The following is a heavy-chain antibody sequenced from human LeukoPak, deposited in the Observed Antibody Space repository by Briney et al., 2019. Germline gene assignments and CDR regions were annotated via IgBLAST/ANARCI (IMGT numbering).Heavy chain of an antibody. V-gene: IGHV3-53*01. CDR1: GFTVSSNY. CDR2: IYSGGST. Sequence: GGSLRLSCAASGFTVSSNYMSWVRQAPGKGLEWVSVIYSGGSTYCADYVKVRFTISRDNSKNTLYLQMNSLRAEDTAVYYCARDYYYGSGSYSSYYYGMDVWGKGTTVTVSS. J-gene: IGHJ6*04. D-gene: IGHD3-10*01. CDR3: ARDYYYGSGSYSSYYYGMDV.